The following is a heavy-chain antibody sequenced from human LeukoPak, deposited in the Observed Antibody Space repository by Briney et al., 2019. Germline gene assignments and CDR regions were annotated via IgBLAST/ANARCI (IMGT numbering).Heavy chain of an antibody. J-gene: IGHJ6*02. Sequence: GGSLRLSCAASGFTFSSYEMNWVRQAPGKGLEWVSYISSSGSTIYYADSVKGRFTISRDNAKNSLYLQMNSLRAEDTAVYYCARVLWAPYYYYGMDVWGQGTTVTVSS. D-gene: IGHD3-10*01. CDR1: GFTFSSYE. CDR3: ARVLWAPYYYYGMDV. V-gene: IGHV3-48*03. CDR2: ISSSGSTI.